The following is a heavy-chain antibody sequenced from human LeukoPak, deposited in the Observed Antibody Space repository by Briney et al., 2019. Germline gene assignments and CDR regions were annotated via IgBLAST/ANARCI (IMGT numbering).Heavy chain of an antibody. CDR2: ISAYNGHT. CDR3: ARGIGRFGELSLDY. CDR1: GYTFTSYG. V-gene: IGHV1-18*01. Sequence: ASVKVSCKASGYTFTSYGISWVRQAPGQGLEWKGWISAYNGHTDYAQKLQDRVTMTTDTSTSTAYMELRSLRSDDTAVYYCARGIGRFGELSLDYWGQGTLVTVSS. D-gene: IGHD3-10*01. J-gene: IGHJ4*02.